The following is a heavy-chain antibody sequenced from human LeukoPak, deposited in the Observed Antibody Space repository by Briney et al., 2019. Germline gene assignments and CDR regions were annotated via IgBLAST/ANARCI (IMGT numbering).Heavy chain of an antibody. D-gene: IGHD2-15*01. CDR1: GGTFSSYA. Sequence: SVKVSCKASGGTFSSYAISWVRQAPGQGLEWMGRIIPIFGTANYAQKFQGRVTITTDESTSTAYMELSSLRSEDTAVYYCARDPHHCSGGSFYGYWGQGTLVTVSS. CDR3: ARDPHHCSGGSFYGY. CDR2: IIPIFGTA. J-gene: IGHJ4*02. V-gene: IGHV1-69*05.